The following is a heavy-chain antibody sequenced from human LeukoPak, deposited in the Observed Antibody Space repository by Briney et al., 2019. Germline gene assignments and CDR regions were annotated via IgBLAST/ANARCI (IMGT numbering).Heavy chain of an antibody. J-gene: IGHJ4*02. CDR2: ISGSGDST. Sequence: PGGSLRLSCAASGFTFSSYGMSWVRQAPGKGLEWVSAISGSGDSTYYADSVKGRFTISRDNSKNTLYLQMNSLRAEDTAVYYCAKDVRQAVATAIFDYWGQGTLVTVSS. V-gene: IGHV3-23*01. CDR3: AKDVRQAVATAIFDY. D-gene: IGHD6-19*01. CDR1: GFTFSSYG.